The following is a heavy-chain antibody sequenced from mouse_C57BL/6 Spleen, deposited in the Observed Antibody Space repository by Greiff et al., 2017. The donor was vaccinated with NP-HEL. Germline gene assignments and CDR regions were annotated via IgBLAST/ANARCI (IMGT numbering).Heavy chain of an antibody. CDR2: INPNNGGT. CDR3: ARDGYYDAMDY. J-gene: IGHJ4*01. V-gene: IGHV1-18*01. CDR1: GYTFTDSY. Sequence: VQLQPSGPELVMPGASVTLPCKASGYTFTDSYMDWVKQSPGQSLEWIGDINPNNGGTIYNQKFKGKATLNVDKSSSTAYMELRSLLSEETAVYYCARDGYYDAMDYWGQGTSGTVSS. D-gene: IGHD2-3*01.